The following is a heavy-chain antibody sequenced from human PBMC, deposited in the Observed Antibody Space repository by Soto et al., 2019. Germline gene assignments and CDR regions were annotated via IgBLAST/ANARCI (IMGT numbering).Heavy chain of an antibody. CDR3: ARGGDYAYIKDYYYYGMDV. D-gene: IGHD4-17*01. J-gene: IGHJ6*02. CDR1: GGSISSGGYY. CDR2: IYYSGST. V-gene: IGHV4-31*03. Sequence: SETLSLTCTVSGGSISSGGYYWSWIRQHPGKGLEWIGYIYYSGSTYYNPSLKSRVTISVDTSKNQFSLKLSSVTAADTAVYYCARGGDYAYIKDYYYYGMDVWGQGTTVTVS.